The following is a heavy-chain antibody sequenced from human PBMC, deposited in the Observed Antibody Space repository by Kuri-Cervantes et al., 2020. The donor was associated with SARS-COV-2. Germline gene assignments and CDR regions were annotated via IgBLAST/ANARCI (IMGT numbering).Heavy chain of an antibody. J-gene: IGHJ4*02. CDR3: ARALPEGRFGELIYYFDY. CDR1: GYTFTGYY. V-gene: IGHV1-8*02. D-gene: IGHD3-10*01. Sequence: ASVKVSCKASGYTFTGYYMHWVRQATGQGLEWMGWMNPNSGNTGYAQKFQGRVTMTRNTSISTAYIELSSLRSEDTAVYYCARALPEGRFGELIYYFDYWGQGTLVTVSS. CDR2: MNPNSGNT.